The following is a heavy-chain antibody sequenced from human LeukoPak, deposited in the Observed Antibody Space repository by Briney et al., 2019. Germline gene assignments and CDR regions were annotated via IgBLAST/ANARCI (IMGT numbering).Heavy chain of an antibody. D-gene: IGHD3-10*01. CDR3: ASAYYGSVSYYIDY. J-gene: IGHJ4*02. CDR2: ISSSSSYI. CDR1: GFTFSSYS. V-gene: IGHV3-21*01. Sequence: GGSLRLSCAASGFTFSSYSMNWVRQAPGKGLEWVSSISSSSSYIYYADSVKGRFTISRDNAKNSLYLQMNSLRAEDTAVYYCASAYYGSVSYYIDYWGQGTLVTVSS.